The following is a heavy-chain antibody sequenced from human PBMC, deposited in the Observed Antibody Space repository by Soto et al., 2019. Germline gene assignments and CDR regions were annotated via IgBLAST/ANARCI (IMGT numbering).Heavy chain of an antibody. CDR1: SDSMNSGGYY. CDR3: ARRGGSSSGYYYYAMDV. CDR2: IYSNGDT. V-gene: IGHV4-31*03. Sequence: PSETLSLTCSVSSDSMNSGGYYWSWIRQHPGKGLEWIGYIYSNGDTYYNPSLKSRVTISVDTSKKQFSLNLTSVTAADTAVYYCARRGGSSSGYYYYAMDVWGQGTTVTV. J-gene: IGHJ6*02. D-gene: IGHD6-6*01.